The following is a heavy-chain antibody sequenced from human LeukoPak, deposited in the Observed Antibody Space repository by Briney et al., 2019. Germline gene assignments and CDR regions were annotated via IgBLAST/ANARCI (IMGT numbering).Heavy chain of an antibody. CDR1: GFTFSSYA. CDR2: ISGSGGST. Sequence: GGSLRLSCAASGFTFSSYAMSWVRQTPVKGLEWVSVISGSGGSTYYADSVKGRFTISRVNSKNTLYLQMNSLRAEDTAVYYCAKEDYGDSTGGRFQHWGQGTLVTVSS. D-gene: IGHD4-17*01. J-gene: IGHJ1*01. V-gene: IGHV3-23*01. CDR3: AKEDYGDSTGGRFQH.